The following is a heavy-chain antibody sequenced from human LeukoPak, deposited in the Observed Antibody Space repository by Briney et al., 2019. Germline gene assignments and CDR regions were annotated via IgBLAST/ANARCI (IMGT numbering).Heavy chain of an antibody. D-gene: IGHD6-19*01. J-gene: IGHJ6*02. CDR1: GFRFSSYS. CDR3: ARDIAVAGSPDYYYGMDV. Sequence: GGSLRLSCAASGFRFSSYSINWVRQAPGKGLEWVSSISSSSTYIYYADSVKGRFTVSRDNAKNSLYLQMNSLRAEDTAVYYCARDIAVAGSPDYYYGMDVWGQGTTVTVSS. V-gene: IGHV3-21*01. CDR2: ISSSSTYI.